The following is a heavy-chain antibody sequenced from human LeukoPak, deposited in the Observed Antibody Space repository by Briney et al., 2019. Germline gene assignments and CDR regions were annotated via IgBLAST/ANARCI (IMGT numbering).Heavy chain of an antibody. CDR1: GDSVSSNSAA. D-gene: IGHD3-10*01. J-gene: IGHJ5*02. Sequence: SQTLSLTCAISGDSVSSNSAAWNWIRQSPSRGLEWLGRTYYRSKWYNDYAVSVKSRITINPDTSKNQFSLQLNSVTPEDTAVYYCGRVPGYYGSGSYSSNNWFDPWGQGTLVTVSS. CDR3: GRVPGYYGSGSYSSNNWFDP. V-gene: IGHV6-1*01. CDR2: TYYRSKWYN.